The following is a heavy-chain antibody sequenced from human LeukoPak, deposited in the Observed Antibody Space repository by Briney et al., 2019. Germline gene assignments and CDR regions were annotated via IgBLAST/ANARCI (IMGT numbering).Heavy chain of an antibody. D-gene: IGHD2-2*01. J-gene: IGHJ4*02. CDR3: ARVDCSSTSCLPDY. CDR1: GFTFSDYY. CDR2: ISSSGSTI. Sequence: PGGSLRLSRAASGFTFSDYYMSWIRQAPGKGLEWVSYISSSGSTIYYADSVKGRFTISRDNAKNSLYLQMNSLRAEDTAVYYCARVDCSSTSCLPDYWGQGTLVTVSS. V-gene: IGHV3-11*01.